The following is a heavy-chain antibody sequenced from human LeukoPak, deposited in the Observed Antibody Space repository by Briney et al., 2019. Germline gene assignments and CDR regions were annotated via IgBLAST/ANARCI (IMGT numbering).Heavy chain of an antibody. CDR3: ARVGSGQQRVLGDY. CDR1: GFNFSTYN. D-gene: IGHD6-13*01. J-gene: IGHJ4*02. Sequence: SGGSLRLSCAPSGFNFSTYNMIWLRQAPGKGLEWVSYISSSSSTIYNADSVKGRFTISRDNARNSLYLQMDSLRDEDTAVYYCARVGSGQQRVLGDYWGQGTLVTVSS. V-gene: IGHV3-48*02. CDR2: ISSSSSTI.